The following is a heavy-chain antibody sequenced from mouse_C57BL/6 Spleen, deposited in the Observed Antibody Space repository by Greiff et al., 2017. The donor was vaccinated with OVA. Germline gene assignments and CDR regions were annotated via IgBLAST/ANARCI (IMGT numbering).Heavy chain of an antibody. CDR1: GYTFTSYW. J-gene: IGHJ4*01. V-gene: IGHV1-50*01. Sequence: QVQLQQPGAELVKPGASVKLSCKASGYTFTSYWMQWVKQRPGQGLEWIGEIEPSDSYTDYNQKFKGKATLTVDTSSSTAYMQLSSLTSEDSAVYYCARRLGPHYYAMDYWGQGTSVTVSS. CDR3: ARRLGPHYYAMDY. CDR2: IEPSDSYT. D-gene: IGHD4-1*01.